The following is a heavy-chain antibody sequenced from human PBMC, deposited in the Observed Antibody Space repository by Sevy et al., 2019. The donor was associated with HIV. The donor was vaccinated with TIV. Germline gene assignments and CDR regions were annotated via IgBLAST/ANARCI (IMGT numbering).Heavy chain of an antibody. J-gene: IGHJ4*02. Sequence: GGSLRLSCAASGFTVSSNYMSWVRQAPGKGLEWVSVIYSGGSTYYADSVKGRFTISRDNSKNTLYLQMNSLRAEDTAVYYCAGGVDTAMSSSLDYWGQGTLVTVSS. CDR1: GFTVSSNY. CDR3: AGGVDTAMSSSLDY. D-gene: IGHD5-18*01. V-gene: IGHV3-53*01. CDR2: IYSGGST.